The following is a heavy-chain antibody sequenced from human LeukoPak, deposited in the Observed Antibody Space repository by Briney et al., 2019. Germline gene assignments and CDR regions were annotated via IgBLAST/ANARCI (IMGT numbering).Heavy chain of an antibody. CDR3: ARVLSGSYPLDY. V-gene: IGHV3-74*01. CDR1: GFTFSSYW. CDR2: INSDGSST. D-gene: IGHD1-26*01. Sequence: GGSLRLSCAASGFTFSSYWMHWVRQAPGKGLVWVSRINSDGSSTSYADSVKGRFTISRDNAKNTLYLQMNSLRAEDAAVYYCARVLSGSYPLDYWGQGTLVTVSS. J-gene: IGHJ4*02.